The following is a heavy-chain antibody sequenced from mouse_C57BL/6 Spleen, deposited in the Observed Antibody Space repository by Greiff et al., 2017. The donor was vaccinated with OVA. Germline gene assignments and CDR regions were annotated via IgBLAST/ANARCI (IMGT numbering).Heavy chain of an antibody. V-gene: IGHV1-59*01. D-gene: IGHD1-1*01. J-gene: IGHJ2*01. CDR1: GYTFTSYW. CDR2: IDPSDSYT. CDR3: AREDYYGSSRYYLDD. Sequence: QVQLQQPGAELVRPGTSVKLSCKASGYTFTSYWMHWVKQRPGQGLEWIGVIDPSDSYTNYNQKFKGKATLTVDTSSSTAYMQLSSLTSEDSAVYYCAREDYYGSSRYYLDDWGQGTTLTVSS.